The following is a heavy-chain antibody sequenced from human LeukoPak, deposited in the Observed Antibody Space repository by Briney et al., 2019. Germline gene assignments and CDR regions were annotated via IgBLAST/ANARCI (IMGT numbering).Heavy chain of an antibody. CDR1: GGSISSYY. CDR2: IYTSGST. D-gene: IGHD2-15*01. Sequence: PSETLSLTCTVSGGSISSYYWSWIRQPAGKGLEWIGRIYTSGSTNYNPSLKSRVTMSVDTSKNQFSLKLSSVTAADTAVYYYATTPAQECSGGSCEINDYWGQGTLVTVSS. V-gene: IGHV4-4*07. J-gene: IGHJ4*02. CDR3: ATTPAQECSGGSCEINDY.